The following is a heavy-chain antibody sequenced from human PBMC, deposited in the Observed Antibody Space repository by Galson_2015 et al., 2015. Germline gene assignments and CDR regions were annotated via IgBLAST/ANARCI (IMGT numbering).Heavy chain of an antibody. J-gene: IGHJ4*02. Sequence: CAISGDSVSSTSAAWNWIRQSPSRGLEWLGRTYYRSKRYNEYAVSVKSRTTINPDTSKNEFSLQLNSVTPEDTAVYYCARTGTTLVQADRWGQGTLVTVSS. V-gene: IGHV6-1*01. CDR1: GDSVSSTSAA. D-gene: IGHD2/OR15-2a*01. CDR2: TYYRSKRYN. CDR3: ARTGTTLVQADR.